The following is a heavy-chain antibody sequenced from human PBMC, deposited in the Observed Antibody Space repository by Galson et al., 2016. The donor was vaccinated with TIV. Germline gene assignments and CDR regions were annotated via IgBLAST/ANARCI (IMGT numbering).Heavy chain of an antibody. CDR3: AKPEGDGDYSLGAAYDF. CDR1: GFSVKFYV. J-gene: IGHJ3*01. D-gene: IGHD4-17*01. Sequence: SLRLSCAASGFSVKFYVMSWVRQAPGKGLEWVAGISLSGSSAYYADSVRGRFTISRDNSKYTVYLQMNSLRVEDTALYYCAKPEGDGDYSLGAAYDFWGQGTMVSV. V-gene: IGHV3-23*01. CDR2: ISLSGSSA.